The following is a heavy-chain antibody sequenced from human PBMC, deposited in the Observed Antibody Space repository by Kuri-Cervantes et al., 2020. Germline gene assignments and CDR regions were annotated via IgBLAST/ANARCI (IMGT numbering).Heavy chain of an antibody. CDR1: GFTFSSYG. D-gene: IGHD3-22*01. CDR3: AKEAHSSGYLGF. J-gene: IGHJ4*02. Sequence: GESLKIPCAASGFTFSSYGMHWVRQAPGRGLEWVAFIRYDGSNKYYADSVKGRFTISRDNSKNTLYLQMNSLRAEDTAVYYCAKEAHSSGYLGFWGQGTLVTVSS. CDR2: IRYDGSNK. V-gene: IGHV3-30*02.